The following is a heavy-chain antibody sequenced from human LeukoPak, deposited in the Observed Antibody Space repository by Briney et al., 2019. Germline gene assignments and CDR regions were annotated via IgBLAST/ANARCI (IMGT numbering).Heavy chain of an antibody. CDR1: GFTFNSYT. D-gene: IGHD5-12*01. Sequence: GGSLRLSCAASGFTFNSYTMHWVRQAPGKGLEWVSVISYDGTNKYYGDSVKGRFTISRDNSKNTLYLQMNSLRAEDTAVYYCTKDIGIVAYDAFDIWGQGTMVTVSS. CDR3: TKDIGIVAYDAFDI. V-gene: IGHV3-30*04. CDR2: ISYDGTNK. J-gene: IGHJ3*02.